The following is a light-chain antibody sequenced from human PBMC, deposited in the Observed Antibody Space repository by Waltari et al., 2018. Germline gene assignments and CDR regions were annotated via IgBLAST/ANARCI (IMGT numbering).Light chain of an antibody. V-gene: IGLV2-14*01. CDR3: SSYTGRGTVI. CDR1: SRDVGYFNH. J-gene: IGLJ2*01. CDR2: DVT. Sequence: QSALTQPASVSGSPGQSITISCTGTSRDVGYFNHVSWFQHHPGSAPKLPIYDVTDRPSGVSSRFSGSKSVNTASLTISGLQAEDEADYYCSSYTGRGTVIFGGGTKLTVL.